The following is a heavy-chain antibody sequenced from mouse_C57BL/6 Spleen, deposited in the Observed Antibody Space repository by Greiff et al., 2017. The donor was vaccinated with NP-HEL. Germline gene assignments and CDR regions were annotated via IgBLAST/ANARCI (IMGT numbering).Heavy chain of an antibody. CDR1: GFTFSSYA. CDR3: ARDVTATVVARGWYFDV. V-gene: IGHV5-4*01. Sequence: EVKLEESGGGLVKPGGSLKLSCAASGFTFSSYAMSWVRQTPEKRLEWVATISDGGSYTYYPDNVKGRFTISRDNAKNNLYLQMSHLKSEDTAMYYCARDVTATVVARGWYFDVWGTGTTVTVSS. D-gene: IGHD1-1*01. CDR2: ISDGGSYT. J-gene: IGHJ1*03.